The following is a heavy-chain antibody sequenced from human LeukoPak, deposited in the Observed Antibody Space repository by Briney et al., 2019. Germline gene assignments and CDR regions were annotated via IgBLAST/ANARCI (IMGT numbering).Heavy chain of an antibody. CDR3: ARDLGNDSPFDY. J-gene: IGHJ4*02. CDR1: GYTFTNYA. V-gene: IGHV1-2*02. D-gene: IGHD2-15*01. CDR2: INPNSGGT. Sequence: ASVKVSCKASGYTFTNYAISWVRQAPGQGLEWMGWINPNSGGTNYAQKFQGRVTMTRDTSISTAYMELSRLRSDDTAVYYCARDLGNDSPFDYWGQGTLVTVSS.